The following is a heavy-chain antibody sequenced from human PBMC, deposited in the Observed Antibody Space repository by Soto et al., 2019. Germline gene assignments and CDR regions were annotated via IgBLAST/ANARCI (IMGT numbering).Heavy chain of an antibody. V-gene: IGHV3-30*18. J-gene: IGHJ4*02. Sequence: QVQLVESGGGVVQPGRSLRLSCAASGFTFSSYGMHWVRQAPGKGLEWVAVISYDGSNKYYADSVKGRFTISRDNSKNTLYLQMNSLRAEDTAVYYCAKLGSSGNFGGNWGQGTLVTVSS. D-gene: IGHD6-19*01. CDR1: GFTFSSYG. CDR2: ISYDGSNK. CDR3: AKLGSSGNFGGN.